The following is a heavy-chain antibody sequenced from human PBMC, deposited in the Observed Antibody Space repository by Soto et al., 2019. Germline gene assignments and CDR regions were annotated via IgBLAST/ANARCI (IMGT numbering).Heavy chain of an antibody. CDR1: GFTFSNYA. V-gene: IGHV3-23*01. J-gene: IGHJ6*02. D-gene: IGHD2-2*01. Sequence: GGSLRLSCAASGFTFSNYAMSWVRQAPGKGLEWVSAVSASGGSAYYADSVRGRFTISRDRSKNTLYLKMNSLRADDTAVYYCAKGRAVVPAAKFYYGMDVWGQGTTVTVSS. CDR3: AKGRAVVPAAKFYYGMDV. CDR2: VSASGGSA.